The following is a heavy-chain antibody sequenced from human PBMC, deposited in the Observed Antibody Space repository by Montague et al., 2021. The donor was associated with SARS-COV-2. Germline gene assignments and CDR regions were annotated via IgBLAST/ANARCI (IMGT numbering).Heavy chain of an antibody. Sequence: TLSLTCSVSGDSLSSGSYYWSWIRQPAGKGLEWIGCIYRGGSPNYNPSLKRRLTISGDMSKNQFSLNINSVTAADTAVYYCTRDPITGTTGTIYNYYGMDLWGQGATVTVSS. CDR1: GDSLSSGSYY. CDR2: IYRGGSP. D-gene: IGHD1-1*01. J-gene: IGHJ6*02. V-gene: IGHV4-61*02. CDR3: TRDPITGTTGTIYNYYGMDL.